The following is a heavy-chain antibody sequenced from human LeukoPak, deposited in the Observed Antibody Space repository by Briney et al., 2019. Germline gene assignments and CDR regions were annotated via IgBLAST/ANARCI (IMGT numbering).Heavy chain of an antibody. V-gene: IGHV3-23*01. D-gene: IGHD3-9*01. Sequence: PGGSLRLSCAASGFTFSSYAMSWVRQAPGKGLEWVSAISGSGGSTYYADSVKGRFTISRDNSKNTLYLQMNSLRAEDTAVYYCAKGVGTYYDILTGYYGRPYFDYWGQGTLATVSS. CDR3: AKGVGTYYDILTGYYGRPYFDY. J-gene: IGHJ4*02. CDR2: ISGSGGST. CDR1: GFTFSSYA.